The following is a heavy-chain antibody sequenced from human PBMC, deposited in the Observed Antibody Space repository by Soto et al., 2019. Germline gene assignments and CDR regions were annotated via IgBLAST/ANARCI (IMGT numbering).Heavy chain of an antibody. D-gene: IGHD4-17*01. V-gene: IGHV4-31*03. Sequence: QVQLQESGPGLVKPSQTLSLTCTVSGGSISSGGFYWGGIRQHPGKGLEWIGYIYYSGSTLYNPSLKSRVTISVVTSMNQVFLKLTSVTAADTAVFYCARAPSHGHHLYFVYWGQGTLVTVSS. CDR2: IYYSGST. CDR3: ARAPSHGHHLYFVY. CDR1: GGSISSGGFY. J-gene: IGHJ4*02.